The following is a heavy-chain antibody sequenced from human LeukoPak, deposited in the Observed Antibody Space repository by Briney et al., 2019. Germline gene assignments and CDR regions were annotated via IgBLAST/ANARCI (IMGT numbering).Heavy chain of an antibody. CDR2: ISYDGSNK. J-gene: IGHJ4*02. D-gene: IGHD2-2*01. CDR3: ARDGGVPAAMTAGRGYFDY. CDR1: GFTFSSYA. V-gene: IGHV3-30*04. Sequence: PGGSLRLSCAASGFTFSSYAMYWVRQAPGKGLEWVAVISYDGSNKYYADSVKGRFTISRDNSKNTLYLQMNSLRAEDTAVYYCARDGGVPAAMTAGRGYFDYWGQGTLVTVSS.